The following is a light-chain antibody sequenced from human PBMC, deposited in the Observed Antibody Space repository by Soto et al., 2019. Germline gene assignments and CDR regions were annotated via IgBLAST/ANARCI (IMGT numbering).Light chain of an antibody. J-gene: IGKJ2*01. Sequence: EIVMTQSPATLSVSPGERATLSSRASQSVSSNLAWYQQKPGQAPRLLIYGASTSATGIPARFSGSGSGTEFTLTIRSLQSEDFAVYYCQQYNNWPPYTFGQGTKLEIK. CDR2: GAS. CDR1: QSVSSN. CDR3: QQYNNWPPYT. V-gene: IGKV3-15*01.